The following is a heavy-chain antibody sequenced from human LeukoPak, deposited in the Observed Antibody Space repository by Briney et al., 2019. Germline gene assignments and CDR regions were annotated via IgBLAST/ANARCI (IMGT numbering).Heavy chain of an antibody. J-gene: IGHJ4*02. D-gene: IGHD3-3*01. V-gene: IGHV1-69*13. CDR1: GGTFSSYA. Sequence: ASVNVSCKASGGTFSSYAISWVRQAPGQGLEWMGGIIPIFGTANYAQKFQGRVTITADESTSTAYMELSSLRSEDTAVYYCARVVSGRYYFDYWGQGTLVTVSS. CDR3: ARVVSGRYYFDY. CDR2: IIPIFGTA.